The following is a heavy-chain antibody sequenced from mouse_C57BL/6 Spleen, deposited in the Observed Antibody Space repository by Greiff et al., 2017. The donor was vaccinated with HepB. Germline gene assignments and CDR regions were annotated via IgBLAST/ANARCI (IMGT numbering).Heavy chain of an antibody. Sequence: QVQLQQPGAELVQPGASVKMSCKASGYTFTSYWITWVKQRPGQGLEWIGDIYPCSRSTNYNEKFKSKATLTVDTSSSSANMQLSGLTSEDSAVYYCYRKRNYYGSSYYFDYWGQGTPLTVSS. J-gene: IGHJ2*01. D-gene: IGHD1-1*01. CDR3: YRKRNYYGSSYYFDY. CDR1: GYTFTSYW. V-gene: IGHV1-55*01. CDR2: IYPCSRST.